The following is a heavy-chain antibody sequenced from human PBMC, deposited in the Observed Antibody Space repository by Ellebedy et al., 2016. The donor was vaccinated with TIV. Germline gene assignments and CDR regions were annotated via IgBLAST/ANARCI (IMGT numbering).Heavy chain of an antibody. CDR3: AGFRGEAVAGNWFDP. J-gene: IGHJ5*02. D-gene: IGHD6-19*01. Sequence: GESLKISCADSGFTFDTYAMSWVRQAPGKGLEWVSHISGSGVKTYYADPVRGRFPISRDNSKNTLYLQMNSLRADDTAVYYCAGFRGEAVAGNWFDPWGQGTLVTVSS. CDR1: GFTFDTYA. CDR2: ISGSGVKT. V-gene: IGHV3-23*01.